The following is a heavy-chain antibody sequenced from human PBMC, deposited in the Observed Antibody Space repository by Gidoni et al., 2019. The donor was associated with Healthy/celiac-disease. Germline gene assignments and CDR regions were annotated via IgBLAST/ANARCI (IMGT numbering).Heavy chain of an antibody. CDR3: TREIRGDYDFWSGYADY. D-gene: IGHD3-3*01. V-gene: IGHV3-49*05. CDR2: IRSKAYGGTT. J-gene: IGHJ4*02. Sequence: EVQLVESGGGLVTPGRYRRLSRTASGFAFVDSAISWFRQAPGKGLEWVGFIRSKAYGGTTEYAASVKGRFTISRDDSKSIAYLQMNSLKTEDTAVYYCTREIRGDYDFWSGYADYWGQGTLVTVSS. CDR1: GFAFVDSA.